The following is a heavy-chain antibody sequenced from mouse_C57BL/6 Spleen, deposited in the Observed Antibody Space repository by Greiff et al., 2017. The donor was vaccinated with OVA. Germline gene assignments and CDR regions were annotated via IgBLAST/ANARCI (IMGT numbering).Heavy chain of an antibody. V-gene: IGHV1-55*01. J-gene: IGHJ2*01. CDR2: IYPGSGST. CDR1: GYTFTSYW. Sequence: QVQLQQPGAELVKPGASVKMSCKASGYTFTSYWITWVKQRPGQGLEWIGEIYPGSGSTNYNEKFKSKATLTVATSSSTAYMPLSSLTSEDSAVYYCARWATGVDYWGQGTTLTVSS. CDR3: ARWATGVDY.